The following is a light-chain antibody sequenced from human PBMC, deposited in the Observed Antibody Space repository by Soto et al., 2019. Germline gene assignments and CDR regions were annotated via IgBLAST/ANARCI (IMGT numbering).Light chain of an antibody. CDR2: NNN. J-gene: IGLJ3*02. CDR1: NSNIGTYT. Sequence: QPVLTQPPSASGTPGQRVTISCSGGNSNIGTYTVNWYQQLPGTAPKLLIYNNNERPSGVPDRFSGSKSGTSASLAISGLQSEDEADYYCAAWDDSLTGRVFGGGTKLTVL. CDR3: AAWDDSLTGRV. V-gene: IGLV1-44*01.